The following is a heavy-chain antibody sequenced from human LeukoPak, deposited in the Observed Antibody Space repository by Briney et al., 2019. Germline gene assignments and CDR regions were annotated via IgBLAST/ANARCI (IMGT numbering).Heavy chain of an antibody. CDR3: ARDGVLRYFDWPYYYYMDV. CDR2: ISSSSDYI. Sequence: PGGSLRLSCAASGFTFSSYNMNWVRQAPGKGLEWVSSISSSSDYIYYADSVKGRFTISRDNAKKSLYLQMNSLRAEDTAVYYCARDGVLRYFDWPYYYYMDVWGKGTTVTVSS. D-gene: IGHD3-9*01. V-gene: IGHV3-21*01. CDR1: GFTFSSYN. J-gene: IGHJ6*03.